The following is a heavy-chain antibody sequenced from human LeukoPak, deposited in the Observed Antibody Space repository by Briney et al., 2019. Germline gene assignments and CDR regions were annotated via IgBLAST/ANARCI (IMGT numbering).Heavy chain of an antibody. V-gene: IGHV4-59*01. D-gene: IGHD2-15*01. CDR2: IHSSGTT. Sequence: PSETLSLTCIVSGDSISSYYWSWIRQSPGKGLEWVGYIHSSGTTNFNPSLKSRVTISVDISKNQFSLKLNSVTAADTAVYYCARDLGGGGGHFDHWGQGTLVTVSS. CDR1: GDSISSYY. J-gene: IGHJ4*02. CDR3: ARDLGGGGGHFDH.